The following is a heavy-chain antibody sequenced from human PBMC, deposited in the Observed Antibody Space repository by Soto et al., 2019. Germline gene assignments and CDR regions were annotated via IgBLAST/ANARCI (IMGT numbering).Heavy chain of an antibody. CDR3: ARDKITGLFDY. V-gene: IGHV4-30-2*01. CDR1: GGSIISGGYS. J-gene: IGHJ4*02. CDR2: IYHSGST. D-gene: IGHD2-8*02. Sequence: SETLSLTCAVSGGSIISGGYSWSWIRQPPGKGLEWIGYIYHSGSTYYNPSLKSRVTISVDTSKNQFSLKLTSVTAADTAVYYCARDKITGLFDYWGQGTLVTVS.